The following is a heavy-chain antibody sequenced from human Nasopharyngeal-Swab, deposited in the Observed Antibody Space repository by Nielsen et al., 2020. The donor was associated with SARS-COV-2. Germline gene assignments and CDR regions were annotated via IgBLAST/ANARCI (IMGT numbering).Heavy chain of an antibody. Sequence: GESLKISCAAPGFTFSRYTMHRVRQAPGKGLEWVAVISYDGSNKYYADSVKGRFTISRDISKNTLYLQMNSLRAEDTAVFYCASTPLDSSGYYYAFHYWGRGTPVTVSS. CDR1: GFTFSRYT. D-gene: IGHD3-22*01. CDR3: ASTPLDSSGYYYAFHY. CDR2: ISYDGSNK. V-gene: IGHV3-30-3*01. J-gene: IGHJ4*02.